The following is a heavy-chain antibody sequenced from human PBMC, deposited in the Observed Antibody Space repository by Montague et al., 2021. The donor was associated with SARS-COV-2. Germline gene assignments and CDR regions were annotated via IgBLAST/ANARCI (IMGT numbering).Heavy chain of an antibody. J-gene: IGHJ6*03. V-gene: IGHV4-34*01. Sequence: ETLSLTCAVHGTSFSGYYWNWIRQPPGKGLEWIGEINHGGSTKYSPSLKSRLTISADTSKNQFSLKLTSVAAADTAVYYCARLRDGVVPSPILGVGPYYSYYYMDVGGRGTTVTVSS. CDR1: GTSFSGYY. CDR3: ARLRDGVVPSPILGVGPYYSYYYMDV. CDR2: INHGGST. D-gene: IGHD3-10*01.